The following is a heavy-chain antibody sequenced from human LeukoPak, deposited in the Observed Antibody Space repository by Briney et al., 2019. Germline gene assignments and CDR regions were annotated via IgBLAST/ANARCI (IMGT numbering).Heavy chain of an antibody. D-gene: IGHD3-22*01. CDR1: GLTVSNNY. CDR3: ARGGYDSSGYYYGVH. CDR2: IYSDGST. J-gene: IGHJ4*02. V-gene: IGHV3-66*01. Sequence: PGGSLRLSCAASGLTVSNNYMSWVRQAPGKGLEWVSVIYSDGSTYYADSLKGRFTISRDNSKNTLYLQMGSLRAEDMAVYYCARGGYDSSGYYYGVHWGQGTLVTVSS.